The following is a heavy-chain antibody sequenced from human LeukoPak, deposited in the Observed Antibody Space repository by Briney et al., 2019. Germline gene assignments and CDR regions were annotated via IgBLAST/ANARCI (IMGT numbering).Heavy chain of an antibody. CDR3: ARDSVAGIAAAGQFDY. V-gene: IGHV3-30-3*01. Sequence: GGSLRLSCAASGFTFSSYAMHWVRQAPGKGLEWVAVISYDGSNKYCADSVKGRFTISRDNSKNTLYLQMNSLRAEDTAVYYCARDSVAGIAAAGQFDYWGQGTLVTVSS. CDR2: ISYDGSNK. J-gene: IGHJ4*02. D-gene: IGHD6-13*01. CDR1: GFTFSSYA.